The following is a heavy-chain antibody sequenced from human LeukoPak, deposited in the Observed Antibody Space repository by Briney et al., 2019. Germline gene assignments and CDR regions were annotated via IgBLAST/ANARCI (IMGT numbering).Heavy chain of an antibody. CDR2: IYTSGST. V-gene: IGHV4-61*02. CDR3: ARDSATYYYDSSGYSN. D-gene: IGHD3-22*01. CDR1: GGSISSGSYY. Sequence: SQTLSLTCTVSGGSISSGSYYWSWIQQPAGKGLEWIGRIYTSGSTNYNPSLKSRVTISVDTSKNQFSLKLSSVTAADTAVYYCARDSATYYYDSSGYSNWGQGTLVTVSS. J-gene: IGHJ4*02.